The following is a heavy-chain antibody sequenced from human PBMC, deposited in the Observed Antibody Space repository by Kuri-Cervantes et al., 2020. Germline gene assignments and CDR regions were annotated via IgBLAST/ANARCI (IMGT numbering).Heavy chain of an antibody. CDR2: ISYDGSNK. CDR1: GFTFSSYA. V-gene: IGHV3-30*04. D-gene: IGHD3-3*01. CDR3: ASDGAVGVFYNYFDA. J-gene: IGHJ6*03. Sequence: GESLKISCAASGFTFSSYAMSWVRQAPGKGLEWVSVISYDGSNKYYADSVKGRFTISRDNSKNTLYLQMNSLRAEDTAVYYCASDGAVGVFYNYFDAWGKGTTVTVSS.